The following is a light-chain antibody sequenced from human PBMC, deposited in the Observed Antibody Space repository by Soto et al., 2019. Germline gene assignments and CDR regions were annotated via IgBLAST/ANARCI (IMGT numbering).Light chain of an antibody. V-gene: IGKV3-20*01. CDR2: GAS. CDR1: QSVSSN. CDR3: QHYAGGSRIT. J-gene: IGKJ5*01. Sequence: EIVLTQSPGTLSLSPGERATLSCRASQSVSSNLAWYQQKPGQAPRLLISGASSRATGIPDRFSGSGFGTDFTLTISRLEPEDFALYYCQHYAGGSRITFGQGTRLRL.